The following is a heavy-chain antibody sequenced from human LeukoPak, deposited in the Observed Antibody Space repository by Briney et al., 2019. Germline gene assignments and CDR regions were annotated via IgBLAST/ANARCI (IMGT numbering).Heavy chain of an antibody. V-gene: IGHV3-23*01. J-gene: IGHJ4*02. CDR3: AKGSLIAPPGTRYFDY. D-gene: IGHD6-13*01. Sequence: GGPLRPSCQPSEFNFPSNAMSWVRKPPGKGLKWSQFIGSDGGGIQYADSVKGRFIISRDNSKTTLYLQLNSLRVEDTAMYFCAKGSLIAPPGTRYFDYWGQGALVSVSS. CDR1: EFNFPSNA. CDR2: IGSDGGGI.